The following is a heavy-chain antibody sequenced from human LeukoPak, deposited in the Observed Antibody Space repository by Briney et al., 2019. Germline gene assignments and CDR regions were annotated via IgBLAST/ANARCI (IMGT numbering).Heavy chain of an antibody. V-gene: IGHV3-23*01. CDR2: ISGSGGST. J-gene: IGHJ4*02. Sequence: HPGGSLRLSCAASGFTFSSYGMSWVRQAPGKGLEWVSAISGSGGSTYYADSVKGRFTISRDNSKNTLYLQMNSLRAEDTAVYYCAKGLSSGWYIIPSVDYWGQGTLVTVSS. CDR1: GFTFSSYG. D-gene: IGHD6-19*01. CDR3: AKGLSSGWYIIPSVDY.